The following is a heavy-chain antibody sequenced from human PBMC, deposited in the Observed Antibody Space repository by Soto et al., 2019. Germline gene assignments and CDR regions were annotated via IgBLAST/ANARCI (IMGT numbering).Heavy chain of an antibody. Sequence: PGGSLRLSCAASGFTFSSYEMNWVRQAPGKGLEWVSYISSSGSSIYYADSVKGRFTISRDNAKNSVYLQMNSLRAEDTAVYYCARDKWAGGGSLTFDYWGQGTLVTVS. V-gene: IGHV3-48*03. CDR1: GFTFSSYE. CDR2: ISSSGSSI. J-gene: IGHJ4*02. D-gene: IGHD2-15*01. CDR3: ARDKWAGGGSLTFDY.